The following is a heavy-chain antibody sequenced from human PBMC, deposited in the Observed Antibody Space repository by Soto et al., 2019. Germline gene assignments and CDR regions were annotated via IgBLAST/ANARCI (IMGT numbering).Heavy chain of an antibody. CDR3: ARGTAVAGLDY. CDR2: TYYRSKWYN. CDR1: GDSVSSNSVV. Sequence: SQTLSLTCAISGDSVSSNSVVCSWIRQSPSRGLEWLGRTYYRSKWYNDYATYVKSRITINPDTSKNQFSLQLDSVTPEDTAVYYCARGTAVAGLDYWGQGALVTVSS. D-gene: IGHD6-19*01. J-gene: IGHJ4*02. V-gene: IGHV6-1*01.